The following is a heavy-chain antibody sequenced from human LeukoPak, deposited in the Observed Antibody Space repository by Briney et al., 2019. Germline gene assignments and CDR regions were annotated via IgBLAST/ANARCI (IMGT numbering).Heavy chain of an antibody. D-gene: IGHD1-26*01. CDR2: INQDGSEK. J-gene: IGHJ6*03. CDR3: ARDRGIVGTTGYYYMDV. Sequence: GGSLRLSCAASGFTFSSYWMSWVRQAPGKGLEWVANINQDGSEKYYVDSVKGRFTISRDNANNSLYLQMNSLRAEDTAVYYCARDRGIVGTTGYYYMDVWGKGTTVTVSS. CDR1: GFTFSSYW. V-gene: IGHV3-7*01.